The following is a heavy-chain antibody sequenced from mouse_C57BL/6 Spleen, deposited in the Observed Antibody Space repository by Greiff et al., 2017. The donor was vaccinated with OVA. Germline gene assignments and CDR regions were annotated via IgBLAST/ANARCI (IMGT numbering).Heavy chain of an antibody. J-gene: IGHJ1*03. D-gene: IGHD1-1*01. CDR3: ASRGYGSSYEWYFDV. Sequence: QVQLQQSGPELVKPGASVKISCKASGYSFTSYYIHWVKQRPGQGLEWIGWIYPGSGNTKYNEKFKGKATLTADTSSSTAYMQLSSLKAEDSAVYDCASRGYGSSYEWYFDVWGTGTTVTVSS. CDR2: IYPGSGNT. V-gene: IGHV1-66*01. CDR1: GYSFTSYY.